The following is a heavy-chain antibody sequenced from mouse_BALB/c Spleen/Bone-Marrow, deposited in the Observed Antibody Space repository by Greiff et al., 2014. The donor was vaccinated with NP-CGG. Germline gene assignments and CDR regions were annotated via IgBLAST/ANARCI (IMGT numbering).Heavy chain of an antibody. CDR3: ARQLAYAMDY. D-gene: IGHD4-1*01. CDR1: RFTFSDYY. CDR2: ITKGGGST. V-gene: IGHV5-12*02. J-gene: IGHJ4*01. Sequence: EVQGVESGGGLVQPGGSLKLSCATSRFTFSDYYMYWVRQTPEKRLEWVAYITKGGGSTYYPDIVKGRFTISRDNAKNTLYLQMSRLKSEDTAMYYCARQLAYAMDYWGQGTSVTVSS.